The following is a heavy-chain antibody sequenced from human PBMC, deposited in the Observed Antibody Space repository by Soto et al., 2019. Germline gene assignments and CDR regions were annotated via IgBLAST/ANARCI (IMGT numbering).Heavy chain of an antibody. CDR3: VRWDSGNPEN. CDR2: TKNKAQRDTT. J-gene: IGHJ4*02. V-gene: IGHV3-72*01. D-gene: IGHD1-26*01. Sequence: EVQLVESGGGLVQPGGSLRLSCVVSEFTLSDHYIDWVRQAPGKGLEWVGRTKNKAQRDTTEYAASVKGRFTISRDDSDTSVYVQMNSLKTEGTAVYYCVRWDSGNPENWGLGTLVTVSS. CDR1: EFTLSDHY.